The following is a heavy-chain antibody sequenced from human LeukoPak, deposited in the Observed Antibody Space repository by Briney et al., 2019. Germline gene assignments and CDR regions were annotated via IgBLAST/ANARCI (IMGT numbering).Heavy chain of an antibody. CDR1: GFSFSNYA. J-gene: IGHJ4*02. D-gene: IGHD3-22*01. Sequence: GGSLRLSCLASGFSFSNYAMTWVRQAPGKGPEWVSSISDSGGDTYYAESVKGRFTISRDNSKNTLYLQMNSLRAEDTAVYYCARDTDSSGYYGGSHYWGQGTLVTVSS. CDR3: ARDTDSSGYYGGSHY. CDR2: ISDSGGDT. V-gene: IGHV3-23*01.